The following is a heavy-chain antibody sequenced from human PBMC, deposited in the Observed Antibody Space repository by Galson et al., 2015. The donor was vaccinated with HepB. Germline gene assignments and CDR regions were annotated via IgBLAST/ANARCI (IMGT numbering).Heavy chain of an antibody. J-gene: IGHJ6*02. CDR2: ISYDGSNK. D-gene: IGHD1-26*01. CDR3: AREEVGYYDYGMDV. Sequence: LRLSCAASGFTFSSYAMHWVRQAPGKGLEWVAVISYDGSNKYYADSVKGRFTISRDNSKNTLYLQMNSLRAEDTAVYYCAREEVGYYDYGMDVWGQGTTVTVSS. CDR1: GFTFSSYA. V-gene: IGHV3-30*04.